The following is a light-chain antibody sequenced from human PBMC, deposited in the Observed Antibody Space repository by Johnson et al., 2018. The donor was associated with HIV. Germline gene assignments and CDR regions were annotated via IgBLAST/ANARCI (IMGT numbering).Light chain of an antibody. CDR3: GTWESSLRGV. J-gene: IGLJ1*01. CDR1: SSNIENYF. V-gene: IGLV1-51*02. CDR2: EDY. Sequence: QAVLTQPPSVSAAPGQRVNISCSGHSSNIENYFVSWYHQLPGAAPRLLIYEDYKRPSGIPDRFSGSKSGTSATLGITGLQTGDEADYYCGTWESSLRGVFGTWTNVTVL.